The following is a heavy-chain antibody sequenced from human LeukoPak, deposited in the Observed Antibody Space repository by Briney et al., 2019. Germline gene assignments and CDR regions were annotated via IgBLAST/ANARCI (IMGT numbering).Heavy chain of an antibody. CDR2: IIPIFGTA. D-gene: IGHD2-2*01. V-gene: IGHV1-69*13. CDR1: GGTFSSYA. J-gene: IGHJ4*02. CDR3: ASPSRVVVPAALDY. Sequence: ASVKVSCKASGGTFSSYAISWVRQAPGQGLEWMGGIIPIFGTANYAQKFQGRVTITADESTSTAYMELSSLRSEDTAVYYCASPSRVVVPAALDYWGQGTLVTVSS.